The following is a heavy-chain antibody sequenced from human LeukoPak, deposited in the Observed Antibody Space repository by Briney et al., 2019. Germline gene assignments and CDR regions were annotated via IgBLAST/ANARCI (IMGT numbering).Heavy chain of an antibody. CDR2: ISSSSSYI. Sequence: GGSLRLSCAASGFTFSSYSMNWVRQAPGKGLERVSSISSSSSYIYYADSVKGRFTISRDNAKNSLYLQMNSLRAEDTAVYYCATTPRYCSSTSCTTDYWGQGTLVTVSS. D-gene: IGHD2-2*01. CDR1: GFTFSSYS. V-gene: IGHV3-21*01. J-gene: IGHJ4*02. CDR3: ATTPRYCSSTSCTTDY.